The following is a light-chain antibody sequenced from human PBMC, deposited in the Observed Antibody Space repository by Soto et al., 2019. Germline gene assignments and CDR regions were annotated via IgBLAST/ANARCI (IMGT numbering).Light chain of an antibody. J-gene: IGKJ4*01. CDR1: QDISSW. Sequence: DIQMTQSPSSVSASVGDRVTITCRASQDISSWLVWYQQKPGKAPNLLIFGASSLPNGVTSRFSGSRSGTDFTLTISSLQPEDFATSYCQQANSFPLTFGGGTKVESK. CDR2: GAS. V-gene: IGKV1-12*01. CDR3: QQANSFPLT.